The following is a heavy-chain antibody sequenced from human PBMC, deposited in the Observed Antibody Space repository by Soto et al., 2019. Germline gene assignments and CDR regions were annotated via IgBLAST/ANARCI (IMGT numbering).Heavy chain of an antibody. Sequence: PGGSLRLSCAASGFTFSSYEMNWVRQAPGKGLEWVSYISSSGSTIYYADSVKGRFTISRDNAKNSLYLQMNSLRAEDTAVYYCARARAMVRGVIITPFGYWGQGTLVTVSS. J-gene: IGHJ4*02. CDR2: ISSSGSTI. CDR3: ARARAMVRGVIITPFGY. D-gene: IGHD3-10*01. V-gene: IGHV3-48*03. CDR1: GFTFSSYE.